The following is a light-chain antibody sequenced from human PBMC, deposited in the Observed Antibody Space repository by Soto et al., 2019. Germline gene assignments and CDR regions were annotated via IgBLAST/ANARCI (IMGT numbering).Light chain of an antibody. J-gene: IGLJ3*02. Sequence: QLVLTQSPSASASLGASVKLTCTLSSGHSSYAIAWHQQQPEKGPRYLMKLNSDGSHTKGDGIPDRFSGSSSGAERYLTISSLQSEDEAAYYCQTWGTGIRVFGGGTTLTVL. CDR1: SGHSSYA. CDR3: QTWGTGIRV. V-gene: IGLV4-69*01. CDR2: LNSDGSH.